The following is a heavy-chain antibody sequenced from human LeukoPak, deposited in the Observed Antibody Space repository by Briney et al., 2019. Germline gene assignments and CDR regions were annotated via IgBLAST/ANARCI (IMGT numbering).Heavy chain of an antibody. V-gene: IGHV4-59*08. J-gene: IGHJ5*02. D-gene: IGHD3-16*02. Sequence: PSETLSLTCTVSGGSISSYYWSWIRQPPGKGLEWIGYIYYSGSTNYNPSLKSRVTISVDTSKNQFSLKLSSVTAADTAVYYCARQGLRLGELSSWGQGTLVTVPS. CDR1: GGSISSYY. CDR3: ARQGLRLGELSS. CDR2: IYYSGST.